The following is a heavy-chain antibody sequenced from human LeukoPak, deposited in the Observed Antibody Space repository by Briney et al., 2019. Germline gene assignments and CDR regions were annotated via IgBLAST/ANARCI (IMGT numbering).Heavy chain of an antibody. D-gene: IGHD6-19*01. V-gene: IGHV1-2*02. CDR2: INPNSGGT. J-gene: IGHJ4*02. CDR3: AREVLAVAGTTFDY. CDR1: VYTFTGYY. Sequence: ASVKVSCKASVYTFTGYYMHWVRQAPGQGLEWMGWINPNSGGTNYAQKFQGRVTMTRDTSISTAYMELSRLRSDDTAVYYCAREVLAVAGTTFDYWGQGTLVTVSS.